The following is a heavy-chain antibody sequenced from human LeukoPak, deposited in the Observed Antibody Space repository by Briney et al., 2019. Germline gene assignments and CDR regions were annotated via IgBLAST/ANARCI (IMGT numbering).Heavy chain of an antibody. CDR3: ARLPAPGCSSTSCHAHDAFDI. CDR2: IYYSGST. Sequence: SETLSLTCTVSGGSISSRSYYWGWIRQPPGKGLEWIGNIYYSGSTYYHPSLKSRVTISVDTSKNQFSLNLSSVTAADTAVYYCARLPAPGCSSTSCHAHDAFDIWGQGTMVTVSS. CDR1: GGSISSRSYY. D-gene: IGHD2-2*01. V-gene: IGHV4-39*01. J-gene: IGHJ3*02.